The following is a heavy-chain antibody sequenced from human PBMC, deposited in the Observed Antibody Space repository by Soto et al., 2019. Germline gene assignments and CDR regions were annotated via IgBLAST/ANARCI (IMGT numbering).Heavy chain of an antibody. CDR3: ARDGVSSTEYTRMYGTYFEY. CDR1: GFTFCSYS. Sequence: GGSLRLSRTASGFTFCSYSMNWVGQAQGKGLVWVSYISSSSSTIYYADSVMGRFTISRDSTKQTLYLQMNSLSPDDTAMYYCARDGVSSTEYTRMYGTYFEYWGQGALVTVSS. D-gene: IGHD6-6*01. CDR2: ISSSSSTI. J-gene: IGHJ4*02. V-gene: IGHV3-48*01.